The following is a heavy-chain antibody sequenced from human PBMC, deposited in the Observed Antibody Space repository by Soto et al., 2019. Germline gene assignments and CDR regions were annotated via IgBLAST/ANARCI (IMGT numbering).Heavy chain of an antibody. CDR3: AKDSQRSRKNAFDI. CDR2: ISYDGSNK. J-gene: IGHJ3*02. V-gene: IGHV3-30*18. Sequence: QVQLVESGGGVVQPGRSLRLSCAASGFTFSSYGMHWVRQAPGKGLEWVAVISYDGSNKYYADSVKGRFPISRDNSKNTLYLQMNSLRAEDTAVYYCAKDSQRSRKNAFDIWGQGTMVTVSS. CDR1: GFTFSSYG.